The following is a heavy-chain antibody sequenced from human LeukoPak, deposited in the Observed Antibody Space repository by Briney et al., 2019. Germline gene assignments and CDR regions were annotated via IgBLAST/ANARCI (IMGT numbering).Heavy chain of an antibody. CDR3: ARGEYCSSTSCYARGFDY. V-gene: IGHV3-21*01. CDR1: GFTFSSYS. D-gene: IGHD2-2*01. J-gene: IGHJ4*02. CDR2: ISSSSSYI. Sequence: GGSLRLSCAASGFTFSSYSMNWVRQAPGKGLEWVSSISSSSSYIYYADSVKGRFTISRDNAKNSLYLQMNSLRAEDTAVYYCARGEYCSSTSCYARGFDYWGQGTLVTVSS.